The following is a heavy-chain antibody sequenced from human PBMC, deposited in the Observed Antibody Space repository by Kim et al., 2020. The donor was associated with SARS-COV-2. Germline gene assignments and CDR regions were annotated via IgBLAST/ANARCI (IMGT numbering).Heavy chain of an antibody. CDR1: GYTFTSYY. V-gene: IGHV1-46*01. J-gene: IGHJ4*02. CDR2: INPSGGST. D-gene: IGHD2-15*01. CDR3: ARDLCSGGSCYGYFDY. Sequence: ASVKVSCKASGYTFTSYYMHWVRQAPGQGLEWMGIINPSGGSTSYAQKFQGRVTMTRDTSTSTVYMELSSLRSEDTAVYYCARDLCSGGSCYGYFDYWGQGTLVTVSS.